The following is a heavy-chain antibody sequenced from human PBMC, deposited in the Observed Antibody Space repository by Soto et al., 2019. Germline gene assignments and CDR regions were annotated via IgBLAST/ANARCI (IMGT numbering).Heavy chain of an antibody. CDR1: GFTFSSYD. J-gene: IGHJ4*02. D-gene: IGHD3-10*01. Sequence: AGGSLRLSCAASGFTFSSYDMHWVRQATGKGLEWVSAIGTAGDTYYPGSVKGRFTISRENAKNSLYLQMNSLRAGDTAVYYCARGSPRDYYGSGSPIYFDYWGQGTLVTVSS. CDR3: ARGSPRDYYGSGSPIYFDY. V-gene: IGHV3-13*04. CDR2: IGTAGDT.